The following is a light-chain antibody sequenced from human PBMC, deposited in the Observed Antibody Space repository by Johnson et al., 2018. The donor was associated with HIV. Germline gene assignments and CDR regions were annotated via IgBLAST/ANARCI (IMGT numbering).Light chain of an antibody. CDR3: GTWDSSLTTSYV. CDR2: DNN. Sequence: QSVLTQPPSVSAAPGQKVTISCSGSSSNIGNNYVSWYQQLPGTAPKLLIYDNNKQPSGIPDRFSGSKSGPSATLGITGLQTGDEADYYCGTWDSSLTTSYVFGTGTKVIVV. J-gene: IGLJ1*01. CDR1: SSNIGNNY. V-gene: IGLV1-51*01.